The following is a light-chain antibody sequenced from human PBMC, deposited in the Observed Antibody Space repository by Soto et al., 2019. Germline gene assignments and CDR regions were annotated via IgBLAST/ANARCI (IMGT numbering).Light chain of an antibody. Sequence: QSVLTQPPSASGSPGQSVTISCTGTSSDVGGYNYVSWYQQHPDKAPKLMIYEVSKRPSGVPDRFSGSKSGNTASLTVSGLQAEDEADYYCSSYAGSNRGVFGGGTKLTVL. CDR1: SSDVGGYNY. CDR2: EVS. J-gene: IGLJ2*01. CDR3: SSYAGSNRGV. V-gene: IGLV2-8*01.